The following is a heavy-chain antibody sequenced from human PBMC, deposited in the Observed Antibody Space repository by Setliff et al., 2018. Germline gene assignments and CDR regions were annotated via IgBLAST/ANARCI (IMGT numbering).Heavy chain of an antibody. CDR3: ASHEPWLWNAFDI. CDR1: GFTFRSYE. J-gene: IGHJ3*02. CDR2: ITTSGSTI. D-gene: IGHD6-19*01. Sequence: PGGSLRLSCAASGFTFRSYEMNWVRQAPGKGLAWISYITTSGSTIYYADSVKGRFTISRDNAKNSLYLQMNSLRVEDTAVYYCASHEPWLWNAFDIWGQGTMVTVSS. V-gene: IGHV3-48*03.